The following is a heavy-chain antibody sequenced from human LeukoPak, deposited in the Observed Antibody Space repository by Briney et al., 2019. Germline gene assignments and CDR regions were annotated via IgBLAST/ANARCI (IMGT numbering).Heavy chain of an antibody. CDR3: ARQRRGSYNDYSEGDY. V-gene: IGHV5-51*01. CDR2: IYPGDSDT. Sequence: GESLKISCKGSGYSFTSYWIGWVRQMPGKGLECMGIIYPGDSDTRYSPSFQGQVTISVDRSISTAYLQWSSLKASDTAMYYCARQRRGSYNDYSEGDYWGQGTLVTVSS. D-gene: IGHD4-11*01. J-gene: IGHJ4*02. CDR1: GYSFTSYW.